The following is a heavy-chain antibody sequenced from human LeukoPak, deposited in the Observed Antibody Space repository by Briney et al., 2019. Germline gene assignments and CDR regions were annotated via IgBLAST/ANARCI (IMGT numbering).Heavy chain of an antibody. CDR1: GGSITSSSYY. D-gene: IGHD6-6*01. V-gene: IGHV4-39*01. CDR3: VRRGYSSSFDY. J-gene: IGHJ4*02. Sequence: SETLSLTCTVSGGSITSSSYYWGWIRQPPGKGLEWTGSIYYSGSTYYNPSLKSRVTISVDTSKNQFSLKLSSVTAADTAVYYCVRRGYSSSFDYWGQGTLVTVSS. CDR2: IYYSGST.